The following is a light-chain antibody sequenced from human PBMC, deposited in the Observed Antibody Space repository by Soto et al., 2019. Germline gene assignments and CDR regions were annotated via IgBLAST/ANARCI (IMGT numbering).Light chain of an antibody. CDR1: QSVLFSSTNKNY. V-gene: IGKV4-1*01. CDR2: WAS. CDR3: QQYYTTPLT. J-gene: IGKJ2*01. Sequence: DIVMTQSPDSLAVPLGERATINCKSSQSVLFSSTNKNYLAWYQQKPGQPPKLLIYWASTRESGVPDRFSGSGSGTDFTLTIGSLQAEDVAVYYCQQYYTTPLTFGQGTKLEIK.